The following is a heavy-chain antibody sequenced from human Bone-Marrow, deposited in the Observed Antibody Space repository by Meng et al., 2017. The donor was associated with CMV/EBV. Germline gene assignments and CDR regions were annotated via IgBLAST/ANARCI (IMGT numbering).Heavy chain of an antibody. CDR1: GGSFSGYY. V-gene: IGHV4-34*01. CDR3: ARGPSRITIFVYYYGMDV. D-gene: IGHD3-3*01. CDR2: INHSGST. J-gene: IGHJ6*02. Sequence: SETLSLTCAVYGGSFSGYYWSWIRQPPGKGLEWIGEINHSGSTNYNPSLKSRVTTSVDTSKNQFSLKLSSVTAADTAVYYCARGPSRITIFVYYYGMDVWGQGTTVTVSS.